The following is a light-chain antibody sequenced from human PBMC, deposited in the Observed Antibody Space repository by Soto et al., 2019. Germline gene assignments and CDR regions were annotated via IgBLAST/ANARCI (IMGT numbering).Light chain of an antibody. CDR2: DAS. CDR3: QQHSSSPWP. J-gene: IGKJ1*01. Sequence: LTQAAESKTVALGERRTITRKASQSVDSSYVAWYQQKPGLAPRLLMFDASSRANGIPDRFRGSGSVTGFTLTISSLEPESLAAYYSQQHSSSPWPFGQGTKVDIK. CDR1: QSVDSSY. V-gene: IGKV3D-20*01.